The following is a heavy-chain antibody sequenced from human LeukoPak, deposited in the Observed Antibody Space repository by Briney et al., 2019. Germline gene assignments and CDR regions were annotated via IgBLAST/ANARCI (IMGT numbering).Heavy chain of an antibody. CDR1: GFPFSTFW. D-gene: IGHD3-3*01. J-gene: IGHJ6*02. CDR2: IQQDGSGE. CDR3: ARRGITISGVLVYHYSGLDV. Sequence: GGSLRLSCEASGFPFSTFWMIWVRQPPGKGLEWVAKIQQDGSGEQYVDSVKGRFTISRDNAKNSLYLQMSSLRAEDTAVYYCARRGITISGVLVYHYSGLDVWGQGTTVTVSS. V-gene: IGHV3-7*01.